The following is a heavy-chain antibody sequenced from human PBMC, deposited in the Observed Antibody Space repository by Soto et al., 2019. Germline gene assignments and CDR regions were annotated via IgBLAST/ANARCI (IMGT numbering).Heavy chain of an antibody. CDR1: GGSFSIYT. D-gene: IGHD1-1*01. Sequence: QVQLVQSGSEVKKPGSSVRVSCKTSGGSFSIYTFSWVRQAPGQGLEWMGRVLPFLDLTSYSQKFQGRVTIIADKSTATAYLDLNKLTSEDTAFYYCATDRANSNWPNFDSWGQGTLVTVSS. J-gene: IGHJ4*02. CDR3: ATDRANSNWPNFDS. V-gene: IGHV1-69*02. CDR2: VLPFLDLT.